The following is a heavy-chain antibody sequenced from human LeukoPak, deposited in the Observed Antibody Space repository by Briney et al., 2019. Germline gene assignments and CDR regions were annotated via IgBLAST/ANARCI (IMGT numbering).Heavy chain of an antibody. Sequence: PSETLSLTCTVSGGSISSYYWSWIRQPPGKGLECIGYIYYSGSTNYNRSLKSRVTISVDTSKNQFSLKLSSVTAADTAVYYCARVYYSSSYDYWYFDLWGRGTLVTVSS. V-gene: IGHV4-59*01. D-gene: IGHD6-13*01. J-gene: IGHJ2*01. CDR1: GGSISSYY. CDR3: ARVYYSSSYDYWYFDL. CDR2: IYYSGST.